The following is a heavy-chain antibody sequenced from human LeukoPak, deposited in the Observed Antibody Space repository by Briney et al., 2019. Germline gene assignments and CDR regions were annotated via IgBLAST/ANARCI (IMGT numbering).Heavy chain of an antibody. CDR2: IKQDGSEK. V-gene: IGHV3-7*01. CDR1: GFTFSNYW. D-gene: IGHD2/OR15-2a*01. J-gene: IGHJ4*02. CDR3: ATHSVGVLPIATFDY. Sequence: GGSLRLSCAVSGFTFSNYWMAWVRQAPGKGLEWVANIKQDGSEKYYVDSVKGRFTISRDNAKNSLYLQMNSLRGEDTAVYYCATHSVGVLPIATFDYWGQGALVTVSS.